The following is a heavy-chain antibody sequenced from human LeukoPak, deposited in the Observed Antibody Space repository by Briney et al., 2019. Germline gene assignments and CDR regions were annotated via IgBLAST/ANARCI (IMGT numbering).Heavy chain of an antibody. CDR2: IYYSGST. J-gene: IGHJ4*02. CDR1: GGSVSSGGYY. Sequence: SETLSLTCAVSGGSVSSGGYYWSWIRQHPGKGLEWIGYIYYSGSTYYNPSLASRISISVDTSENQFSLKLSSVTAADTAVYYCARSRWSAYCGGDCYTVYFDCWGQGALVTVSS. CDR3: ARSRWSAYCGGDCYTVYFDC. D-gene: IGHD2-21*02. V-gene: IGHV4-31*11.